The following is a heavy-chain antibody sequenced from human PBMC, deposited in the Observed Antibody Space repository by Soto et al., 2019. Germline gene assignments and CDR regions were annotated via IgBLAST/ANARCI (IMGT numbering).Heavy chain of an antibody. Sequence: QVQLVESGGGVVQPGRSLRLSCAASGFTFSSYGMHWVRQAPGKGLEWVAVISYDGSNKYYADSVKGRFTISRDNSKNTLYLQMNSLRAEDTAVYYCAKDLGTIFGVAKGYYYYYGMDVWGQGTTVTVSS. CDR1: GFTFSSYG. J-gene: IGHJ6*02. CDR2: ISYDGSNK. CDR3: AKDLGTIFGVAKGYYYYYGMDV. V-gene: IGHV3-30*18. D-gene: IGHD3-3*01.